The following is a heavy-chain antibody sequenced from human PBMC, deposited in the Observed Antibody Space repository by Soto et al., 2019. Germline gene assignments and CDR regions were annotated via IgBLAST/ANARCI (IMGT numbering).Heavy chain of an antibody. CDR2: INPNSGGT. CDR3: ARARVRQWLAFDY. V-gene: IGHV1-2*04. CDR1: GYTFTGYY. Sequence: GASVEVSCKASGYTFTGYYMHWVRQAPGQGLEWMGWINPNSGGTNYAQKFQGWVTMTRDTSISTAYMELSRLRSDDTAVYYCARARVRQWLAFDYWGQGTLVTVSS. D-gene: IGHD6-19*01. J-gene: IGHJ4*02.